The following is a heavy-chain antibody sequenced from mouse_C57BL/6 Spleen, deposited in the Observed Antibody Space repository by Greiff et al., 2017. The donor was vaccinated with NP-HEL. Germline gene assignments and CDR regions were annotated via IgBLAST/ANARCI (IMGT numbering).Heavy chain of an antibody. D-gene: IGHD3-2*02. V-gene: IGHV1-64*01. J-gene: IGHJ2*01. CDR3: ARSGKPYYFDY. Sequence: QVQLQQSGAELVKPGASVKLSCKASGYTFTSYWMHWVKQRPGQGLEWIGMIHPNSGSTNYNEKFKSKATLTVDKSSSTAYMQLSSLTSEDSAVYYCARSGKPYYFDYWGQGTTLTVSS. CDR2: IHPNSGST. CDR1: GYTFTSYW.